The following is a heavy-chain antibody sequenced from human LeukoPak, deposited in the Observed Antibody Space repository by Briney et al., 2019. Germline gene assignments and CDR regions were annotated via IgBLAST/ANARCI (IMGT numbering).Heavy chain of an antibody. V-gene: IGHV3-23*01. CDR3: AKWGDYDVLTGYYVPDY. CDR2: IIGSGCST. CDR1: GFTFSNYA. D-gene: IGHD3-9*01. J-gene: IGHJ4*02. Sequence: GGPLRLSCAASGFTFSNYAMSGVRQAPGKGLDGVSSIIGSGCSTYYADSVKGRFTVSRDNSKSTLYLQMNSLRAEDTALYYCAKWGDYDVLTGYYVPDYWGQGTLVTVSS.